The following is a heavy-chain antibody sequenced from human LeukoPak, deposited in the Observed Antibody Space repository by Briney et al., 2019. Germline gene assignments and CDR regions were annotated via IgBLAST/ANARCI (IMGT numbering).Heavy chain of an antibody. CDR2: IYYSGST. CDR3: AGGTVAWNWFDP. Sequence: PSETLSLTCTVSGGSISSYYWSWIRQPPGKGLEWIGYIYYSGSTNYNPSLKSRVTISVDTSKNQFSLKLSSVTAADTAVYYCAGGTVAWNWFDPWGQGTLVTVSS. D-gene: IGHD6-19*01. CDR1: GGSISSYY. J-gene: IGHJ5*02. V-gene: IGHV4-59*01.